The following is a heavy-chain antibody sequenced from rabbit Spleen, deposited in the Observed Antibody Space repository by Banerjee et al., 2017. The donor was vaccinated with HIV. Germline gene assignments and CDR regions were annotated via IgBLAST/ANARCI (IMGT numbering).Heavy chain of an antibody. CDR2: INASTGKP. CDR1: GFSFGDRDV. J-gene: IGHJ6*01. CDR3: ARDTSSSFSSYGMDL. V-gene: IGHV1S45*01. Sequence: QEQLVESGGGLVQPTGSLTLTCKASGFSFGDRDVMCWVRQAPGKGLEWIACINASTGKPVYATWASGRFSISRTSSTTVTLRMTSLTVADTATYFCARDTSSSFSSYGMDLWGPGTLVTVS. D-gene: IGHD1-1*01.